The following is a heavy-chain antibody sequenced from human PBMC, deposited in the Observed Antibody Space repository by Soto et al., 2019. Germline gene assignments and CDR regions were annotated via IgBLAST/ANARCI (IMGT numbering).Heavy chain of an antibody. CDR3: SRRAPEGFDP. CDR1: GGSISKSSYY. J-gene: IGHJ5*02. Sequence: ETLSLTCTVSGGSISKSSYYWVWIRQPPGKGLEWVGSMSYSGSTYYNPSLKSRVAISVDTSKNQLSLQVSSVTAADTAVYYCSRRAPEGFDPWGQGTLVTVSS. V-gene: IGHV4-39*01. CDR2: MSYSGST.